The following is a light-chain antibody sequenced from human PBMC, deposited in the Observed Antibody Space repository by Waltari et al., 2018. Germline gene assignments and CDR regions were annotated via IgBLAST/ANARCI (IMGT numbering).Light chain of an antibody. CDR3: QQYYSTPPVT. V-gene: IGKV1-NL1*01. CDR1: QGISNS. CDR2: AAS. J-gene: IGKJ2*01. Sequence: DIQMTQSPSSLSASVGDRVTITCRASQGISNSVAWYQQKPGKAPKLLLYAASRLESGVPSRISGSGYGTDYTLTISSLQPEDFATYYCQQYYSTPPVTFGQGTKLEIK.